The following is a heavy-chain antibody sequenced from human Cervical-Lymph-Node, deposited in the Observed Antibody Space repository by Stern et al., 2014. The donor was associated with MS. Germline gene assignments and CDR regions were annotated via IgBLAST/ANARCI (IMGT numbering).Heavy chain of an antibody. CDR2: INRDGGEK. CDR1: GFTFSDYW. CDR3: ARKRNTWYGDV. Sequence: EVQLVESGGGLVQPGGSLRLSCTASGFTFSDYWMTWVRRAPGKGLEWVANINRDGGEKFYVDSLKGRFTISRDNAKNSLYLQMNSLRADDTAVYYCARKRNTWYGDVWGQGTTVTFSS. J-gene: IGHJ6*02. V-gene: IGHV3-7*01. D-gene: IGHD6-13*01.